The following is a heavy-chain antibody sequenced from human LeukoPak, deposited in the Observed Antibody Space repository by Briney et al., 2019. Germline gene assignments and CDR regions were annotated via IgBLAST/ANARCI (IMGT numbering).Heavy chain of an antibody. CDR1: GFSFSTFV. CDR2: INPGGSDR. D-gene: IGHD6-19*01. Sequence: GGSLRLSCAASGFSFSTFVMHWVRQAPGKGLEWVANINPGGSDRYYVASVRGRFTISRDNAKNSLYLQMSSLRAEDMAVYYCATEGGWPNWGQGTLVTVSS. J-gene: IGHJ4*02. V-gene: IGHV3-7*01. CDR3: ATEGGWPN.